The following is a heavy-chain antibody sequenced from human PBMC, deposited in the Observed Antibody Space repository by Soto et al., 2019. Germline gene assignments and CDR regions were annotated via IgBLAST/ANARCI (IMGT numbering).Heavy chain of an antibody. Sequence: SETLSLTCTVSGGSISSGGYYWSWIRQHPGKGLEWIGYIYYSGSTYYNPSLKSRVTISVDTSKNQFSLKLSSVTAADTAVYYCARARRGGYSGYDTLYYYGMDVWGQGTTVTVSS. J-gene: IGHJ6*02. CDR1: GGSISSGGYY. D-gene: IGHD5-12*01. V-gene: IGHV4-31*03. CDR2: IYYSGST. CDR3: ARARRGGYSGYDTLYYYGMDV.